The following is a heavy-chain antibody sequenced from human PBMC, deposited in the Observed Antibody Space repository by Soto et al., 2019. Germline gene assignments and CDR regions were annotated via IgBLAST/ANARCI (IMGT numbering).Heavy chain of an antibody. CDR2: IKEDGSQK. Sequence: GGSLRLSCAASGFTFSSYWMSWVRQAPGKGLEWVANIKEDGSQKWYVDSVKGRFTVSRDNAKNSLYLQMNSLRAEDTAVYYCARGDYYDSSGPFSDAFDIWGQGTMVTVSS. CDR1: GFTFSSYW. D-gene: IGHD3-22*01. J-gene: IGHJ3*02. V-gene: IGHV3-7*04. CDR3: ARGDYYDSSGPFSDAFDI.